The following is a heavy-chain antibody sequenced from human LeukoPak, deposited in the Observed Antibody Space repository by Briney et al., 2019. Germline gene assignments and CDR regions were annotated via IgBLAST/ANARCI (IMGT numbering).Heavy chain of an antibody. D-gene: IGHD2-15*01. CDR1: GGSFSGYY. J-gene: IGHJ4*02. Sequence: KPSETLSLTCAVYGGSFSGYYWSWIRQPPGKGLEWIGEINHSGSTNYNPSLKSRVTISVDTSKNQFSLKLSSVTAADTAVYYCARHQAGYCSGGSCYEFDCWGQGTLVTVSS. V-gene: IGHV4-34*01. CDR3: ARHQAGYCSGGSCYEFDC. CDR2: INHSGST.